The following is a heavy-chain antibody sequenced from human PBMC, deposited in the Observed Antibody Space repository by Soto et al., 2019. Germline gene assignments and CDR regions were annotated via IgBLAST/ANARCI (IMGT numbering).Heavy chain of an antibody. CDR2: VYNNVRT. J-gene: IGHJ3*02. D-gene: IGHD3-10*01. CDR1: GGSISDYY. Sequence: PSETLSLTCSVSGGSISDYYWNWVRQPPGKGLEWIGYVYNNVRTNYNPSLKSRVTISIDMSKLQFSLNLDSVTASDTAVYYCARRPGFGHAFDIWGQGTTVTVSS. CDR3: ARRPGFGHAFDI. V-gene: IGHV4-59*08.